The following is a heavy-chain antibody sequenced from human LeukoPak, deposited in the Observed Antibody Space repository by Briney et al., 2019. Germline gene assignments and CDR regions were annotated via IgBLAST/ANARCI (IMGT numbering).Heavy chain of an antibody. D-gene: IGHD3-10*01. Sequence: GGSLRLSCAASGFTLSSCWMHWVRQVPGKGLVWVARINEHGSITDYADSVKDRFTVSRDNAWNTLYLQMNSLRAEDTAVYYCARDVAGSGSLWGQGTLITVSS. V-gene: IGHV3-74*01. CDR2: INEHGSIT. CDR3: ARDVAGSGSL. CDR1: GFTLSSCW. J-gene: IGHJ4*02.